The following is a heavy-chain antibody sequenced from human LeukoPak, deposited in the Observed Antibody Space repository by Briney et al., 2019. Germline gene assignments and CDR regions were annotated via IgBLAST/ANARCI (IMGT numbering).Heavy chain of an antibody. Sequence: SQTLCLTCTASGGYISSSSYYWSWIRQPAGKGLEWIGRIYTSGSTNYNPSLKSRVTISVDTSKNQFSLKVSSVTAADTAVYYCARDACSSTSCSDAFDIWGQGTMVTGSS. CDR3: ARDACSSTSCSDAFDI. J-gene: IGHJ3*02. D-gene: IGHD2-2*01. CDR1: GGYISSSSYY. V-gene: IGHV4-61*02. CDR2: IYTSGST.